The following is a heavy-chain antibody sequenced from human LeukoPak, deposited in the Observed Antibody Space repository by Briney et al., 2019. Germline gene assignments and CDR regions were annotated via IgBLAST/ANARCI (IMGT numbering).Heavy chain of an antibody. CDR3: ARDSPYDFLSCYYDSFDY. CDR2: INSDGSST. D-gene: IGHD3-3*01. CDR1: GFTFSSYW. Sequence: PGGSLRLSCAASGFTFSSYWMHWVRQAPGKGLVWVSRINSDGSSTSYADSVKGRFTISRDNAKNTLYLQMNSLRAEDTAVYYCARDSPYDFLSCYYDSFDYWGRGTLVTVSS. V-gene: IGHV3-74*01. J-gene: IGHJ4*02.